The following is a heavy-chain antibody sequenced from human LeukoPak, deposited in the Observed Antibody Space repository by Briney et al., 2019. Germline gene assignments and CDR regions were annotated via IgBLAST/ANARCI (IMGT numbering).Heavy chain of an antibody. J-gene: IGHJ5*02. Sequence: GASGEGSSRASGVHFTRNDITWWGPAPGQGAGWVGWNSPKNAKTDAAQNFQGRVPMTTDTSTSTAYMELRRLRSDDTAVYYCARVVRGDCQTETCFSWFDHWGQGTLVIVSS. CDR3: ARVVRGDCQTETCFSWFDH. V-gene: IGHV1-18*01. CDR2: NSPKNAKT. CDR1: GVHFTRND. D-gene: IGHD3-10*02.